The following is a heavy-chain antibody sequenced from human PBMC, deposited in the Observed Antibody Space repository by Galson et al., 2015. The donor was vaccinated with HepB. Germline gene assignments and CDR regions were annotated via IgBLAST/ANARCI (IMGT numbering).Heavy chain of an antibody. CDR1: GFTFSNYY. CDR3: ARAPKWYGSAMYYFDY. Sequence: SLRLSCAASGFTFSNYYMHWVRQAPGKGLEYVSAISDSGASTYHGSFVKGRFTVSRDNSKNTLYLQMGTLRNEDTAMYFCARAPKWYGSAMYYFDYWGQGALVTVSS. CDR2: ISDSGAST. J-gene: IGHJ4*02. D-gene: IGHD3-10*01. V-gene: IGHV3-64*01.